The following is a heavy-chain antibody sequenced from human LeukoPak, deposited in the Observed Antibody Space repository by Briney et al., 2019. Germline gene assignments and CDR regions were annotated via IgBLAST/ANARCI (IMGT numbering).Heavy chain of an antibody. J-gene: IGHJ4*02. CDR2: ISPDSGAT. CDR1: GYTFTGYY. Sequence: GASVKVSCKASGYTFTGYYMHWVRQAPGQGLEWMGWISPDSGATNYAQNFQGRVTMTRDMSISTAYMELSSLRSDDTAVYFCAREGYSTSSGPLDYWGQGTLVTVSS. CDR3: AREGYSTSSGPLDY. D-gene: IGHD6-6*01. V-gene: IGHV1-2*02.